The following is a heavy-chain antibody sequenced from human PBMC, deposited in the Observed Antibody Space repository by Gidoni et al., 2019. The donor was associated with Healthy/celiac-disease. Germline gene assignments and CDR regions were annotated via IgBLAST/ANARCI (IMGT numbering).Heavy chain of an antibody. V-gene: IGHV1-8*01. CDR2: MSPHSGTT. CDR3: ARSIRITMVRGVIGY. D-gene: IGHD3-10*01. CDR1: GYTFTRYD. Sequence: QVQLVQSGAEAKTPGASVNVSCQASGYTFTRYDINWVRQATGQGLEWMGWMSPHSGTTGYAQKFQGRVTMTRNTSISTAYMELSSLRSEDTAVYYCARSIRITMVRGVIGYWGQGTLVTVSS. J-gene: IGHJ4*02.